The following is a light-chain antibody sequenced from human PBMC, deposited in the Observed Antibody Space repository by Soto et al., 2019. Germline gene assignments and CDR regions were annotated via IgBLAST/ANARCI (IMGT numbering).Light chain of an antibody. CDR2: DVS. J-gene: IGKJ1*01. V-gene: IGKV3D-20*02. CDR1: QSVSSSY. CDR3: QQRSNWPQT. Sequence: EIVLTQSPGTLSLSPGERASLSCRASQSVSSSYLAWYQQRPGQAPRLLIYDVSNRATGIPARFSGSGSGTDFTLTISSLEPEDFAVYYCQQRSNWPQTFGQGTKVDI.